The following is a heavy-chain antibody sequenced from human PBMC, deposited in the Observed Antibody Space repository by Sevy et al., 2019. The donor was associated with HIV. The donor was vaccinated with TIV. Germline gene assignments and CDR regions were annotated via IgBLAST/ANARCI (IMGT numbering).Heavy chain of an antibody. J-gene: IGHJ4*02. CDR2: TRNKADGYTT. D-gene: IGHD6-13*01. V-gene: IGHV3-72*01. Sequence: GGSLRLSCLASGFTFSDHYMEWVRQAPGKGLEWVGRTRNKADGYTTEYAASVKGRFTISRDESKNSLYVQMNSLKAEDTAVYYCATHASIAAAGRVFDYWGQGTLVTVSS. CDR1: GFTFSDHY. CDR3: ATHASIAAAGRVFDY.